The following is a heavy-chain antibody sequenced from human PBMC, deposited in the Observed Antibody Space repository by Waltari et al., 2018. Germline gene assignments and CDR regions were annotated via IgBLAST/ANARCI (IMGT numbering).Heavy chain of an antibody. J-gene: IGHJ6*03. CDR1: GGTFSSYA. V-gene: IGHV1-69*14. Sequence: QVQLVQSGAEVKKPGSSVKVSCKASGGTFSSYAISWVRQAPGQGLEWMGGIIPIFGTANYEQNFEGSVTITADKSTSTAYMELSSLISKDTAVYYCARSFGVVINYYYYMDVWGKGTTVTVSS. D-gene: IGHD3-3*01. CDR3: ARSFGVVINYYYYMDV. CDR2: IIPIFGTA.